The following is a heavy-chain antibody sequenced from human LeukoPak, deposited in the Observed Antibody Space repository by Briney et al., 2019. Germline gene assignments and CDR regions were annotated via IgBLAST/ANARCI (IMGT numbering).Heavy chain of an antibody. CDR2: INHSGST. CDR3: ARGPAAAYYFDY. V-gene: IGHV4-34*01. CDR1: GGSFSGYY. D-gene: IGHD2-2*01. Sequence: SETLSLTCAVYGGSFSGYYWSWIRQPPGKGLEWIGEINHSGSTYYNPSLKSRVTISVDTSKNQFSLKLSSVTAADTAVYYCARGPAAAYYFDYWGQGTLVTVSS. J-gene: IGHJ4*02.